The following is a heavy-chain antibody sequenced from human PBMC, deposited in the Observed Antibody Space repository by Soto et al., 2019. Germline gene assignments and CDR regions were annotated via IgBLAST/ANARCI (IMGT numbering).Heavy chain of an antibody. CDR2: ISSSSSYI. CDR1: GFTFSSYS. J-gene: IGHJ4*02. D-gene: IGHD3-22*01. V-gene: IGHV3-21*01. Sequence: KPGGSLRLSCAASGFTFSSYSMNWVRQAPGKGLEWVSSISSSSSYIYYADSLKGRFTISRDNAKNSLYLQMNSLRAEDTAVYYCASGDYYDSNGYYYIDNYWGQGTLVTVSS. CDR3: ASGDYYDSNGYYYIDNY.